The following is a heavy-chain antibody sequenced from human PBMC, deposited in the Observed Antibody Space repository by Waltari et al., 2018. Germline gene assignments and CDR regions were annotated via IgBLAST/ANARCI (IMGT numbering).Heavy chain of an antibody. D-gene: IGHD1-26*01. V-gene: IGHV4-59*01. CDR2: IYYSGST. CDR3: ARGGGSYATFDY. CDR1: GGSISSYY. J-gene: IGHJ4*02. Sequence: QVQLQESGPGLVQPSATLSLTCTVPGGSISSYYWSWIRQPPGKGLEWIGYIYYSGSTNYNPSLKSRVTISVDTSKNQFSLKLSSVTAADTAVYYCARGGGSYATFDYWGQGTLVTVSS.